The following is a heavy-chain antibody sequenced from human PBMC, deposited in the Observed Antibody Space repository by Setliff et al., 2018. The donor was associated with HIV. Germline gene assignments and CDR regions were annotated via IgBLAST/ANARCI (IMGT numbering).Heavy chain of an antibody. CDR1: GVSTSSSTYY. CDR2: INHSGST. V-gene: IGHV4-39*07. D-gene: IGHD3-10*01. J-gene: IGHJ5*02. Sequence: SETLSLTCSVSGVSTSSSTYYWGWIRQPPGKGLEWIGEINHSGSTNYNPSLKSRVTISVDTSKNQFSLKVSSVTAADTAVYYCARVITMVWTTFDPWGQGTLVTVSS. CDR3: ARVITMVWTTFDP.